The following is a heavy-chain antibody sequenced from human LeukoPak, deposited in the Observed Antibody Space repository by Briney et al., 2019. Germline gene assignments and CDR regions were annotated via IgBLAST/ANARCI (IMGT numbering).Heavy chain of an antibody. CDR2: IRNKANGYTT. CDR3: GDLGSAGTDH. V-gene: IGHV3-72*01. J-gene: IGHJ4*02. Sequence: GGSLRLSCAASGFTFSPHYMDWVRQSPGQGLEWVGLIRNKANGYTTIYAASVKGKFTISRDDSKNSVYLQMDSLKTEDTAVYYCGDLGSAGTDHWGQGTLVTVSS. D-gene: IGHD3-10*01. CDR1: GFTFSPHY.